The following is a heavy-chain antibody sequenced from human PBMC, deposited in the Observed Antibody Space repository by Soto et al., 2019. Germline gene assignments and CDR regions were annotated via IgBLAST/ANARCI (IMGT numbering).Heavy chain of an antibody. D-gene: IGHD1-26*01. CDR3: ARDGGRHSGGIDY. CDR1: GGTFSSYS. J-gene: IGHJ4*02. V-gene: IGHV1-69*01. CDR2: IIPIFGTA. Sequence: QVQLVQSGDEVKKPGSSVKVSCKASGGTFSSYSINWVRQAPGQGLEWMGEIIPIFGTANYAQKFQGRVTITEDESTRTAYMERSSLRSEDTAVYYCARDGGRHSGGIDYCGQGTLVTVSS.